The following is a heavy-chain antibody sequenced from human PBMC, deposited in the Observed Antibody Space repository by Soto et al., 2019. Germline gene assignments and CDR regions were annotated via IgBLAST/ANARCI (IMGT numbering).Heavy chain of an antibody. D-gene: IGHD6-19*01. CDR3: AKDRAAVAPRVRFDP. Sequence: PGGSLRLSCAASGLTFSGFTFSSYAMSWVRQAPGKGLEWVSSISGSGDNTYYADSVKGRFTISRDNSKNTLSLQMNSLRADDTAVYYCAKDRAAVAPRVRFDPWGQGTLVTVSS. CDR1: GLTFSGFTFSSYA. V-gene: IGHV3-23*01. J-gene: IGHJ5*02. CDR2: ISGSGDNT.